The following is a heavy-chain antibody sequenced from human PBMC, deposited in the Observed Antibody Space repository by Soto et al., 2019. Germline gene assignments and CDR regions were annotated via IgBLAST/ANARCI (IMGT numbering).Heavy chain of an antibody. Sequence: QVQLEQPGAEVKKPGSSVKVSCKASGGTLSDHGVAWLRQAPGQGLEWMGGTIPVFNTAKYAQKFQGRVTVTAEKFTNMAYMELSSLRSEDTAFYFCARGVYGSGNYYTGPSAFDIWGQGTMVIVSS. J-gene: IGHJ3*02. CDR1: GGTLSDHG. CDR2: TIPVFNTA. CDR3: ARGVYGSGNYYTGPSAFDI. D-gene: IGHD3-10*01. V-gene: IGHV1-69*06.